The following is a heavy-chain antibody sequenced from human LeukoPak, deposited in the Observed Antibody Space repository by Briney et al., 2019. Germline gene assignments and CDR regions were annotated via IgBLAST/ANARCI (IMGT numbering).Heavy chain of an antibody. CDR1: GGSISSGAYY. V-gene: IGHV4-30-2*01. CDR2: IYHSGST. CDR3: ASTKGIILTGYYGWFDP. Sequence: PSQTLSLTCTVSGGSISSGAYYWSWIRQPPGKGLEWIGYIYHSGSTDYNPSLKSRVTISVDRSKNQFSLKLSSVTAADTAVYYCASTKGIILTGYYGWFDPWGQGTLVTVSS. D-gene: IGHD3-9*01. J-gene: IGHJ5*02.